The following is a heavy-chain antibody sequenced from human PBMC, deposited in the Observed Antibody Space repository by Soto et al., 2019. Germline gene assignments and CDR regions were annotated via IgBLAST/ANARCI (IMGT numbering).Heavy chain of an antibody. V-gene: IGHV2-5*02. CDR1: GFSLSTRGVG. CDR2: IYCDDDE. Sequence: QITLKESGPTLVKPTQTLTLTCTFSGFSLSTRGVGVGWIRQHPGKALEWLALIYCDDDEGYSPSLKSRLTITKDTSKSQVVLTITNMDPVDTATYYCAHRPRGYSYHFDYWGQGTLVTVSS. J-gene: IGHJ4*02. CDR3: AHRPRGYSYHFDY. D-gene: IGHD5-18*01.